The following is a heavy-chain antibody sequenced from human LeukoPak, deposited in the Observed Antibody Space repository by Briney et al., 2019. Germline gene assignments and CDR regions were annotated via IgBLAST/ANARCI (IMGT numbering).Heavy chain of an antibody. J-gene: IGHJ4*02. CDR2: MNPNSGNT. D-gene: IGHD5-18*01. CDR3: AYGGYSYGEFDY. Sequence: ASVKVSCKASGYTFTSYDINWVRQATGQGLEWMGWMNPNSGNTGYAQKFQGRATMTRNTSISTAYMELSSLRSEDTAVYYCAYGGYSYGEFDYGGQGTLVTVSS. CDR1: GYTFTSYD. V-gene: IGHV1-8*01.